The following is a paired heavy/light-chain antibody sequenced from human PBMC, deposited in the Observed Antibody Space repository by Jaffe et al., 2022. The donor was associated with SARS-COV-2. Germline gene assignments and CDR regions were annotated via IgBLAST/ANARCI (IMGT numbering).Heavy chain of an antibody. J-gene: IGHJ4*02. V-gene: IGHV4-59*01. CDR3: TTGAPRGFDF. CDR1: GGSINNYY. CDR2: IYYNGRT. Sequence: QVQLQESGPGLVKPSETLSLTCTVSGGSINNYYCSWIRQAPGKGLEWIGYIYYNGRTNNPSLESRVTMSLDTSRNQFSLKLRSVTAADTAVYYCTTGAPRGFDFWGQGSLVTVSS. D-gene: IGHD3-10*01.
Light chain of an antibody. CDR2: AIS. CDR3: QQSLNTPFT. CDR1: QSISAY. Sequence: DIQMTQSPSSLSASVGDRVTITCRASQSISAYLNWYQQKPGKAPKLLIYAISSLQSGVPSRFSGSGSGIDFTLTISSLQPEDFATYYCQQSLNTPFTFGPGTKVDIK. J-gene: IGKJ3*01. V-gene: IGKV1-39*01.